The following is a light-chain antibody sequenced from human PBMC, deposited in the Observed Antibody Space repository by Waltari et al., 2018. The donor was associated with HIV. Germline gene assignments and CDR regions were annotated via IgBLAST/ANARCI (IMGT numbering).Light chain of an antibody. V-gene: IGLV2-23*02. CDR2: EVN. CDR1: NSDVGNYNL. CDR3: CSYASSTTYV. J-gene: IGLJ1*01. Sequence: QSALTQPASVSGSPGQSITISCTGTNSDVGNYNLVSWYQQHPGKAPKLMIYEVNKRPSGISERFSGSKADNTASLTISGLQAEDEADYYCCSYASSTTYVFGTGTKITVL.